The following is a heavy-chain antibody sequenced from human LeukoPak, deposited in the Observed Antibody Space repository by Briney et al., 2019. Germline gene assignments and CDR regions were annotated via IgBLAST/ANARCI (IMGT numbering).Heavy chain of an antibody. CDR3: ARDYGEAAAGVFAPFDY. J-gene: IGHJ4*02. CDR1: GYSFTSFG. CDR2: ISAYNGNT. D-gene: IGHD6-13*01. V-gene: IGHV1-18*01. Sequence: ASVKVSCKASGYSFTSFGISWVRQAPGQGLEWMGWISAYNGNTHYAQNLQGRVTMATDTSTSTAYMELRTLRSDDTAVYYCARDYGEAAAGVFAPFDYWGQGTLVTVSS.